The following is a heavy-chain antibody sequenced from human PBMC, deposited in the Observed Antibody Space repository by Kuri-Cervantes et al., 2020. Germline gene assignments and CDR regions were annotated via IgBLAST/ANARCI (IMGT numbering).Heavy chain of an antibody. J-gene: IGHJ4*02. CDR3: ATFYRGY. D-gene: IGHD2/OR15-2a*01. CDR2: MYYSGST. V-gene: IGHV4-39*01. Sequence: SETLSLTCTVSGGSVSRSGFYWGWIRQPPGKGLEWIGSMYYSGSTYYNPSLKSRVSISVDMSKNQFSLKLSSVTAADTAVYYCATFYRGYWGQGTLVTVSS. CDR1: GGSVSRSGFY.